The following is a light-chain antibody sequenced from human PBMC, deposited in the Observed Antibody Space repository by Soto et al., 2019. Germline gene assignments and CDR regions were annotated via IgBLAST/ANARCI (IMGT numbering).Light chain of an antibody. J-gene: IGKJ1*01. V-gene: IGKV4-1*01. CDR3: QQYYTTPRT. CDR1: QSVLYSANNKNN. Sequence: DIVMTQSPDSLAVSLGERATLNCKSSQSVLYSANNKNNLAWYQQKPGQPPKLLIYWASTRESGVPDRFSGSGSGTDFTLTISSLQAEDVAVYFCQQYYTTPRTFGQGTKVEIK. CDR2: WAS.